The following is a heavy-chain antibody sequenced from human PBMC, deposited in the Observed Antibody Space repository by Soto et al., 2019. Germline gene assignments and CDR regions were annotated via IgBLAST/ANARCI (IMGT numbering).Heavy chain of an antibody. D-gene: IGHD6-6*01. J-gene: IGHJ4*02. V-gene: IGHV3-7*05. CDR2: IKQDGSDK. CDR1: GFTFSSYW. CDR3: AKVKSLAGQE. Sequence: EVQLVESGGGLVQPGGSLRLSCAASGFTFSSYWMSWVRQAPGKGLEWVANIKQDGSDKYDVDSVKGRFTIARDNAKNSLYLQMNSLTAEDTAIYYCAKVKSLAGQEWGQGTLVTVSS.